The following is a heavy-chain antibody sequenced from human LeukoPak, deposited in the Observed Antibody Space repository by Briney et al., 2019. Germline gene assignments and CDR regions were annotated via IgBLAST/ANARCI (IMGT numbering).Heavy chain of an antibody. CDR1: GGSISSYY. CDR2: IYYSGTT. V-gene: IGHV4-59*01. D-gene: IGHD1-26*01. J-gene: IGHJ4*02. CDR3: ARHGSYVGYFDY. Sequence: SETLSLTCTVSGGSISSYYWSWIRQPPGKGLEWIGYIYYSGTTNCNPSLKSRVTISVDTSKNQFSLKVSSVTAADTAVYYCARHGSYVGYFDYWGQGTLVTVSS.